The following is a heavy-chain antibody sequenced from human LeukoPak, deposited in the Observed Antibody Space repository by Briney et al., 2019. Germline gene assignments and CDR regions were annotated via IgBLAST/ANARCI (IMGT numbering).Heavy chain of an antibody. CDR3: ARHVPSNCSGGSCYSFRWFDP. V-gene: IGHV4-39*01. D-gene: IGHD2-15*01. J-gene: IGHJ5*02. CDR1: GGSISGTSYY. Sequence: PSETLSLTCTVSGGSISGTSYYWGWIRQPPGKGLEWIGSIYYSGSTYYNPSLKSRVTISVDTSKNQFSLKLSSVTAADTAVYYCARHVPSNCSGGSCYSFRWFDPWGQGTLVTVSS. CDR2: IYYSGST.